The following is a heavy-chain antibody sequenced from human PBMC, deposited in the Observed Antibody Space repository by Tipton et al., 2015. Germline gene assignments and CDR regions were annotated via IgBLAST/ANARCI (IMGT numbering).Heavy chain of an antibody. D-gene: IGHD3-9*01. CDR2: ISHSGNT. CDR3: ACHDYDLLTRDYQTVDY. CDR1: AYSISSDYY. V-gene: IGHV4-38-2*01. Sequence: TLSLTCAVSAYSISSDYYWVWIRQPPGKGLEWIGTISHSGNTFYNPSLKSRVTISADTSKNQFSLRLSSLTAADTAVYYCACHDYDLLTRDYQTVDYWGQGTRVTVSS. J-gene: IGHJ4*02.